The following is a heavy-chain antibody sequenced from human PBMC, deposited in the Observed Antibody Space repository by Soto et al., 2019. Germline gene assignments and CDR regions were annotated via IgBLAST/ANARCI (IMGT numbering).Heavy chain of an antibody. J-gene: IGHJ6*02. CDR3: ARGLHSSSSHAPIHV. CDR2: INPNCGGT. D-gene: IGHD6-13*01. Sequence: ASVKVSCKASGYTFTGYYMHWVRQAPGQGLEWMGWINPNCGGTNYAQKFQGWVTMTRDTSISTAYMELSRLRSDDTAMYYCARGLHSSSSHAPIHVWGPGTTLTV. CDR1: GYTFTGYY. V-gene: IGHV1-2*04.